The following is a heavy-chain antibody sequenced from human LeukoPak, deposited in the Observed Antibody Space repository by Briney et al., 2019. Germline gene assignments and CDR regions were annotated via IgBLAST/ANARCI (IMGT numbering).Heavy chain of an antibody. D-gene: IGHD3-10*01. J-gene: IGHJ4*02. CDR3: ARERLWFGELFLDY. CDR2: IYTSGST. V-gene: IGHV4-4*07. CDR1: GGSISSYY. Sequence: PSETLSLTCTVSGGSISSYYWSWIRQPAGKGLEWIGRIYTSGSTNYNPSLKSRVTISVDTSKNQFSLKLSSVTAADTAVYYCARERLWFGELFLDYWGQGTLVTVSS.